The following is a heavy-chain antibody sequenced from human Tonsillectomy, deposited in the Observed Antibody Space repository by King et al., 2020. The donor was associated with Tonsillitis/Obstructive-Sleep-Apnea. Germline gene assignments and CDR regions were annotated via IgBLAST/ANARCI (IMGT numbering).Heavy chain of an antibody. CDR2: ISRSSSYI. Sequence: VQLVESGGGLVKPGGSLRLSCAASGFTFSSYTMNWVRQAPGKGLEWVSSISRSSSYIYYADSVKGRFTISRDNAKNSLHLQMNSLRAEDTAVYFCARGSQLGLSSYYYMDVWGKGTTVTVSS. D-gene: IGHD3-16*01. V-gene: IGHV3-21*01. J-gene: IGHJ6*03. CDR1: GFTFSSYT. CDR3: ARGSQLGLSSYYYMDV.